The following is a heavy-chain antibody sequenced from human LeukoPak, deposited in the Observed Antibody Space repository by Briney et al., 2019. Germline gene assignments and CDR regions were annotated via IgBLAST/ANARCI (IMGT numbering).Heavy chain of an antibody. Sequence: ASVKVSCKVSGYTLTELSMHWVRQAPGKGGEWMGGFDPEDGETIYAQKFQGRVTMTEDTSTDTAYMELSSLRSEDTAVYYCATGPLLRELKRGYAFDIWGQGTMVTVSS. CDR3: ATGPLLRELKRGYAFDI. J-gene: IGHJ3*02. V-gene: IGHV1-24*01. D-gene: IGHD1-26*01. CDR2: FDPEDGET. CDR1: GYTLTELS.